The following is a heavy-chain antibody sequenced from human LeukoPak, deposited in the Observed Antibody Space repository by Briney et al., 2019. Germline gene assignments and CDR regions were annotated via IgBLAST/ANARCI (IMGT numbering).Heavy chain of an antibody. D-gene: IGHD2-2*01. Sequence: GGSLRLSCAASGFTFSSYAMHWVRQAPGKGLEWVAVISYDGSNKYYADSVKGRFTISRDNSKNTLYLQMNSLRAEDTAVYYCAREGVVVPAAMGDYYYYMDVWGKGTTGTVSS. CDR2: ISYDGSNK. CDR1: GFTFSSYA. V-gene: IGHV3-30*01. J-gene: IGHJ6*03. CDR3: AREGVVVPAAMGDYYYYMDV.